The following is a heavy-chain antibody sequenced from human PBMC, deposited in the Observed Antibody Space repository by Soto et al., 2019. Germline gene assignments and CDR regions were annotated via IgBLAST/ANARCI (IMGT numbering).Heavy chain of an antibody. CDR1: GDSINSRSYY. D-gene: IGHD2-21*02. Sequence: SETLSLTCTVTGDSINSRSYYWGWIRQPPGKGLEWIGSIYYSGRTYNNPSLRSRVSMSIDTSKDQFSLKLKSVTAADTALYFCARQRTSVVTQAYFYVWGPGSLVTVSS. J-gene: IGHJ4*02. V-gene: IGHV4-39*01. CDR3: ARQRTSVVTQAYFYV. CDR2: IYYSGRT.